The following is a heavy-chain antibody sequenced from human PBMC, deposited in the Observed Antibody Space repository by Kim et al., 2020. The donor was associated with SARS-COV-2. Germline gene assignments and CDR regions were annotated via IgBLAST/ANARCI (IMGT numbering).Heavy chain of an antibody. J-gene: IGHJ6*02. CDR2: IYHSGST. D-gene: IGHD2-21*02. CDR3: AASSTLAYCGGDCYPEGYGMDV. CDR1: GGSISSSNW. Sequence: SETLSLTCAVSGGSISSSNWWSWVRQPPGKGLEWIGEIYHSGSTNYNPSLKSRVTISVDKSKNQFSLKLSSVTAADTAVYYCAASSTLAYCGGDCYPEGYGMDVWGQGTTVTVSS. V-gene: IGHV4-4*02.